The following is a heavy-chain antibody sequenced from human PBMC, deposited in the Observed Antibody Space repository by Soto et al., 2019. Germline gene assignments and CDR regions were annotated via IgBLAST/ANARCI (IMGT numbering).Heavy chain of an antibody. J-gene: IGHJ6*02. D-gene: IGHD1-1*01. CDR2: INPSGGST. CDR1: GYTFTSYY. Sequence: ASVKVSCKASGYTFTSYYMHWVRQAPGQGLEWMGIINPSGGSTSYAQKFQGRVTMTRDTSTSTVYMELSSLRSEDTAVYYCARDKVQLEQTTPNQDRMAVWSQGTTVTGSS. CDR3: ARDKVQLEQTTPNQDRMAV. V-gene: IGHV1-46*01.